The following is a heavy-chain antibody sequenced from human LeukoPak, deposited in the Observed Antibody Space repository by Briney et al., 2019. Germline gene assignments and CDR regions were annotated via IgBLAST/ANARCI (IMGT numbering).Heavy chain of an antibody. V-gene: IGHV3-48*03. Sequence: GGSLRLSCAVSGFTFSSYEMNWVRQAPGKGLEWVSYISSRGTTTYYADSVKGRFTISRDNAKNSLYLQMNSLRAEDTAVYYCAGIAAAEWGQGTLVTVSS. CDR1: GFTFSSYE. D-gene: IGHD6-13*01. CDR2: ISSRGTTT. CDR3: AGIAAAE. J-gene: IGHJ4*02.